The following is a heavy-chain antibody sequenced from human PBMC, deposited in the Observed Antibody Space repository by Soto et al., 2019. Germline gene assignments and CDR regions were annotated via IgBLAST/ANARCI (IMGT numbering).Heavy chain of an antibody. J-gene: IGHJ4*02. V-gene: IGHV1-2*02. Sequence: QVQLVQSGAEVKKPGASVKVSCKASGYTFTANYMHWVRQAPGQGLEWVGWINPNSGGTNYAQEFQGRVTMTRDTSINTAYMELSRLSSDDTAVYYCARVDGYSYGLGGGYWGQGTLVTVSA. CDR2: INPNSGGT. D-gene: IGHD5-18*01. CDR3: ARVDGYSYGLGGGY. CDR1: GYTFTANY.